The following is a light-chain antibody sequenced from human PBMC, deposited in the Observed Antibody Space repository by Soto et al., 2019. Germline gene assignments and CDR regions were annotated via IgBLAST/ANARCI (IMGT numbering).Light chain of an antibody. V-gene: IGKV1-39*01. CDR3: QQYDTSLT. CDR2: AAS. CDR1: QSISSY. Sequence: DIQMTQSPSCLSASVGDRVTVTCRASQSISSYLNWYQQKPGKAPKLMIYAASSLQSGVASRFSGSGSGTDFTLTISSLQPEDFAVYYCQQYDTSLTFGGGTKVEIK. J-gene: IGKJ4*01.